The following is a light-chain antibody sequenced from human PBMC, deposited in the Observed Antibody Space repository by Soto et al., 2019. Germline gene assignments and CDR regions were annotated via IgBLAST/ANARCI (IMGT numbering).Light chain of an antibody. V-gene: IGLV2-8*01. CDR2: EVN. CDR1: SSDVVSCNC. CDR3: SSYAGSNNFPYV. J-gene: IGLJ1*01. Sequence: LTQPPSASGSPGQSVTISCTGTSSDVVSCNCVSWYQQYPGKAPKLMIYEVNKRPSGVPDRFSGSKSGNTASLTVSGLQAEDEADYYCSSYAGSNNFPYVFGTGTKVTVL.